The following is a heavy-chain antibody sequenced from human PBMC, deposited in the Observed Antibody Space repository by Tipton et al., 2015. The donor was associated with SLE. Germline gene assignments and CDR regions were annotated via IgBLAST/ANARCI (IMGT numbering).Heavy chain of an antibody. CDR3: ARDSRDGSGSYRHFDY. CDR2: ISSSSSYI. Sequence: GSLRLSCAASGFTFSSYSMNWVRQAPGKGLEWVSSISSSSSYIYYADSVKGRFTISRDNAKNSLYLQMNSLRAEDTAVYYCARDSRDGSGSYRHFDYWGQGTLVTVSS. V-gene: IGHV3-21*01. D-gene: IGHD3-10*01. CDR1: GFTFSSYS. J-gene: IGHJ4*02.